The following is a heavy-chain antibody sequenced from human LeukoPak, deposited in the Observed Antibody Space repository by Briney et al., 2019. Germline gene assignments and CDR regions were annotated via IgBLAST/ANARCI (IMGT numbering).Heavy chain of an antibody. V-gene: IGHV7-4-1*02. CDR2: INTNTGNP. CDR1: GYTFTSYA. CDR3: ARYYYDSGNHYYFDS. D-gene: IGHD3-10*01. Sequence: ASVKVSCKASGYTFTSYAMNWVRQAPGQGLEWMGWINTNTGNPTYAQGFTGQFVFSLDTSVTTAYLQINNLKAEDTAVYYCARYYYDSGNHYYFDSWGQGTLVTVSS. J-gene: IGHJ4*02.